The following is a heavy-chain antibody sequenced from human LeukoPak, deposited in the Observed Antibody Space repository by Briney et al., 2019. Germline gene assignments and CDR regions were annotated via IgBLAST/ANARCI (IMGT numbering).Heavy chain of an antibody. CDR1: GFTFNSYA. V-gene: IGHV3-64*01. Sequence: PGGSLRLSCAASGFTFNSYAMHWVRQAPGKGLEYVSAISSNGGSTYYANSVKGRFTISRDNSKNTLYLQMGSLRAEDMAVYYCARGSGNWNYRRSPTNYYYYYMDVWGKGTTVTVSS. CDR3: ARGSGNWNYRRSPTNYYYYYMDV. J-gene: IGHJ6*03. D-gene: IGHD1-7*01. CDR2: ISSNGGST.